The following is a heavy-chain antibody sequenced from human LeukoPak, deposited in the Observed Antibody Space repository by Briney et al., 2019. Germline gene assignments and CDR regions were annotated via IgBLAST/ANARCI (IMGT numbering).Heavy chain of an antibody. CDR1: VGTLSSYA. D-gene: IGHD2-15*01. CDR2: IIPIFGTA. J-gene: IGHJ4*02. CDR3: AREEYCSGGSCSTFDY. Sequence: SSVKVSYKASVGTLSSYAISWVRQAPGQGLEWMVGIIPIFGTANHAQKFQGRVTITADESTSTAYMELSSLRSEDTAVYYCAREEYCSGGSCSTFDYWGQGTLVTVSS. V-gene: IGHV1-69*13.